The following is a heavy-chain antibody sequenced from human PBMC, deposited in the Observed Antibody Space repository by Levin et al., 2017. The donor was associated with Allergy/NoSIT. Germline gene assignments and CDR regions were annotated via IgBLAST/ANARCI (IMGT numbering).Heavy chain of an antibody. CDR2: IYSGGKT. Sequence: GGSLRLSCAASGLTVRSNYMSWVRQAPGKGLEWVSIIYSGGKTHYADSVKGRFTISRDNFKNTLYLQLNSLRFEDTALYYCAGGAGGGLLDNWGQGTLVTVSS. CDR1: GLTVRSNY. J-gene: IGHJ4*02. D-gene: IGHD1-26*01. CDR3: AGGAGGGLLDN. V-gene: IGHV3-66*02.